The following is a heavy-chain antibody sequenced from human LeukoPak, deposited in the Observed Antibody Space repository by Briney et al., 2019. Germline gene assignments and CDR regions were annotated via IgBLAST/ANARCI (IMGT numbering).Heavy chain of an antibody. Sequence: GGSLRLSCAASGFNFSTYSMNWVRQAPGKGLERVSYISFISSTIYYADSVKGRFTISRDNSKNTLYLQMNSLRADDTAVYYCAKAGDDIVVVPAAYFDYWGQGTLVTVSS. CDR1: GFNFSTYS. CDR2: ISFISSTI. J-gene: IGHJ4*02. D-gene: IGHD2-2*01. CDR3: AKAGDDIVVVPAAYFDY. V-gene: IGHV3-48*01.